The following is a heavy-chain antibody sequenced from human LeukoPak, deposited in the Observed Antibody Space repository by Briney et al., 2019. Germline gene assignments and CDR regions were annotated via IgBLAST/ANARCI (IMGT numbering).Heavy chain of an antibody. V-gene: IGHV3-48*03. J-gene: IGHJ4*02. Sequence: EGSLRLSCVASGFTFSSYEMNWVRQAPGKGLEWVSYISDRGTTIYYADSVKGRFTISRDNARESLYLQMNSLRAEDTAVYYCTSRTVYAISPGYWGQGTLVTVSS. CDR2: ISDRGTTI. CDR1: GFTFSSYE. D-gene: IGHD2-8*01. CDR3: TSRTVYAISPGY.